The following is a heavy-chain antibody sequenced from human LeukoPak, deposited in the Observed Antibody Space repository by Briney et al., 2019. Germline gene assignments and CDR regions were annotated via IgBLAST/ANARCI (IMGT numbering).Heavy chain of an antibody. CDR2: INHSGST. D-gene: IGHD6-6*01. J-gene: IGHJ4*02. Sequence: SETLSLTCAVYGGSFSGYYWSWIRQPPGKGLEWIGEINHSGSTNYNPSLKSRVTISVDTSKNQFSLKLSSVTAADTAVYYCARAIAARPDYWGQGTLVTVSS. V-gene: IGHV4-34*01. CDR3: ARAIAARPDY. CDR1: GGSFSGYY.